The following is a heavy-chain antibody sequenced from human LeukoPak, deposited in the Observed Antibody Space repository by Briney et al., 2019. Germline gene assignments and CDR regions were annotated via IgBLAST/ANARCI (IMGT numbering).Heavy chain of an antibody. CDR2: IWYDGHNK. J-gene: IGHJ6*03. D-gene: IGHD3-10*01. V-gene: IGHV3-33*08. CDR3: ARGLPDSVSGGPYYMDV. CDR1: GFTFSRYG. Sequence: GGSLRLSCAASGFTFSRYGMHWVRQAPGKGLEWLAIIWYDGHNKYYADSVKGRFTISRDNSKNTLFLEMNDLRAEDTALYYCARGLPDSVSGGPYYMDVWGKGTTVTVSS.